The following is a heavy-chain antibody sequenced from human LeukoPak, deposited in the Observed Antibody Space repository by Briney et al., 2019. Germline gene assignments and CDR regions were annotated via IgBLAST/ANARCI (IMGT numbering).Heavy chain of an antibody. D-gene: IGHD3-10*01. CDR3: ARSYYPLPFFDY. J-gene: IGHJ4*02. CDR1: GGSISSYY. Sequence: PSETLSLTCTVSGGSISSYYRSWIRQPPGKGLEWIGYIYYSGSTNYNPSLKSRVTISVDTSKNQFSLKLSSVTAADTAVYYCARSYYPLPFFDYWGQGTLVTVSS. CDR2: IYYSGST. V-gene: IGHV4-59*01.